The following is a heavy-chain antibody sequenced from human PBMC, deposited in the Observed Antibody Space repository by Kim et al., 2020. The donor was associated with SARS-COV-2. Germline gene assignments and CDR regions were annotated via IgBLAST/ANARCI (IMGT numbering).Heavy chain of an antibody. Sequence: GGSLRLSCAASGFTFSSSVMSWVRQASGKGLEWVAAISTRGDRIDYADSVKGRFTISRDNSKNTLDLQMNSLRAEDTAIYYCAKARGGGNSIYFDYWGQGSLVTVSS. CDR2: ISTRGDRI. CDR1: GFTFSSSV. D-gene: IGHD2-21*02. J-gene: IGHJ4*02. CDR3: AKARGGGNSIYFDY. V-gene: IGHV3-23*01.